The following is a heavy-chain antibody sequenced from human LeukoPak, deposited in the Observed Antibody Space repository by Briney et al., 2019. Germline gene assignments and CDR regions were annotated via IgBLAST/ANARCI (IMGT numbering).Heavy chain of an antibody. CDR3: ARTIGLMVYAGMLDWFDP. J-gene: IGHJ5*02. CDR2: IYTSGSP. Sequence: SETLSLTCTVSGGSISSYYWSWIRPPAGKGLEWIGRIYTSGSPNYNPSLKSRVTMSVDTSRNQFALKLSSVTAADTAVYYCARTIGLMVYAGMLDWFDPWGQGTLVTVSS. D-gene: IGHD2-8*01. V-gene: IGHV4-4*07. CDR1: GGSISSYY.